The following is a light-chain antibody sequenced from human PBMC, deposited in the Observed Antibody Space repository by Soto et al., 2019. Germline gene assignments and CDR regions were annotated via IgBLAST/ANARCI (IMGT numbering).Light chain of an antibody. CDR3: QQYNNWPLT. CDR1: QSVSNN. V-gene: IGKV3-15*01. Sequence: EIVMTQSPATLSVSPGERATLSCRASQSVSNNLACYQQKPGQAPRLLIYAASTRATGIPARFSGSGSGTEVTLTISSLQSEDFAVYYCQQYNNWPLTFGGGTKVEIK. CDR2: AAS. J-gene: IGKJ4*01.